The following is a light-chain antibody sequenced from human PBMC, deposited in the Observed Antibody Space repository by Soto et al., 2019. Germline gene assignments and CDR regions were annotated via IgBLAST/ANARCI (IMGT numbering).Light chain of an antibody. CDR3: QTLRYPPPT. CDR2: DAS. CDR1: QDISKL. V-gene: IGKV1-33*01. J-gene: IGKJ4*01. Sequence: DIQMTQSPSSLSASVGDRVTITCQASQDISKLLNWYRHKPGEAPELLIFDASHLEIGVPSRFTGSGSGTGFFFHHRCLEPEEFPANYLQTLRYPPPTFGGGNQVETK.